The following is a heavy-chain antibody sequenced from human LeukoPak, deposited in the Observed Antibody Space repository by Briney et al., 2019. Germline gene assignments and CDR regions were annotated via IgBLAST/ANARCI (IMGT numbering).Heavy chain of an antibody. J-gene: IGHJ4*02. CDR1: GFTFSSYS. CDR3: ARVRLRKDIVATDYFDY. CDR2: ISSSSSYI. Sequence: PGGSLRLSCAASGFTFSSYSRNWVRQAPGKGLEWVSSISSSSSYIYYADSVKGRFTISRDNAKNSLYLQMNSQRAEDTAVYYCARVRLRKDIVATDYFDYWGQGTLVTVSS. D-gene: IGHD5-12*01. V-gene: IGHV3-21*01.